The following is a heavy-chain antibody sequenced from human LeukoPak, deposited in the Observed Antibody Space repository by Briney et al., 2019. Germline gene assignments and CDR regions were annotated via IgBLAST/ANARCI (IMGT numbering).Heavy chain of an antibody. D-gene: IGHD3-22*01. CDR2: IYDSGST. Sequence: SETLSLTCTVSGGSIRSSYYYWSWIRQHSGRGLEWIGYIYDSGSTYYNPSLKSRVTISVDTSKNHFSLKLSSVTAADTAVYYCARVTMIAVVIDYWGQGTLVTVSS. J-gene: IGHJ4*02. V-gene: IGHV4-31*03. CDR3: ARVTMIAVVIDY. CDR1: GGSIRSSYYY.